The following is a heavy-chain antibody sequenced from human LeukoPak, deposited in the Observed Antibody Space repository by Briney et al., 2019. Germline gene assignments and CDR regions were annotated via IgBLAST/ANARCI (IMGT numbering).Heavy chain of an antibody. CDR2: INEDGSDK. D-gene: IGHD3-22*01. CDR3: VSWAGKYYETSDYSLAPSNS. Sequence: GGSLRLSCAASGFTFNNYWMSWLRQAPGKGLKWAAHINEDGSDKYYVDSVKGRFTISRDNAKNSLYLQMNSLRAEDTAVYYCVSWAGKYYETSDYSLAPSNSWGQGTLVTVSS. CDR1: GFTFNNYW. J-gene: IGHJ4*02. V-gene: IGHV3-7*01.